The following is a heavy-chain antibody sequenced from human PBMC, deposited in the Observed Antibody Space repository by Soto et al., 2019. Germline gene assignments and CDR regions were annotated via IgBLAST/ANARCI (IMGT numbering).Heavy chain of an antibody. J-gene: IGHJ6*03. Sequence: PSETLSLTCTVSGGSISSYYWSWIRQPPGKGLEWIGYIYYSGSTNYNPSLKSRVTISVDTSKNQFSLKLSSVTAADTAVYYCAKHYSGYTGYYYTYLAFWGKGTTVPVSS. CDR1: GGSISSYY. CDR3: AKHYSGYTGYYYTYLAF. CDR2: IYYSGST. V-gene: IGHV4-59*08. D-gene: IGHD5-12*01.